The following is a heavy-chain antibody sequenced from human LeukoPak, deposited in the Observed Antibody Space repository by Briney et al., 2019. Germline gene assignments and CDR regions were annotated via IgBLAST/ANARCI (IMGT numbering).Heavy chain of an antibody. CDR3: AKVQITYDILTGYYNY. V-gene: IGHV3-23*01. CDR2: ISGGDGGT. Sequence: GGSLRLSCAASGFTFSSYAMTWVRQAPGKGLEWISGISGGDGGTDYADSVKGRFTIFRDNSKNTLYLQMNSLRAEDTAVYYCAKVQITYDILTGYYNYWGQGTLVTVSS. J-gene: IGHJ4*02. D-gene: IGHD3-9*01. CDR1: GFTFSSYA.